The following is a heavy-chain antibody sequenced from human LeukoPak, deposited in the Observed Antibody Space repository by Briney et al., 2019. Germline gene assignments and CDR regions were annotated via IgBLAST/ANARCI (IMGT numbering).Heavy chain of an antibody. CDR1: GFTFSSYA. V-gene: IGHV3-23*01. CDR2: ISGSGGST. CDR3: AKGYYYGMDV. J-gene: IGHJ6*04. Sequence: PGGSLRLSCAASGFTFSSYAMSWVRQAPGKGLEWVPAISGSGGSTYYADSVKGRFTISRDDSKNTLYLQMNSLRAEDTAVYYCAKGYYYGMDVWGKGTTVTVSS.